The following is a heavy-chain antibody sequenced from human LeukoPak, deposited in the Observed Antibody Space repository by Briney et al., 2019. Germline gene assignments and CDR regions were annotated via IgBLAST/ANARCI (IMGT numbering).Heavy chain of an antibody. CDR3: ARDFGVVIIPYYYYYMDV. J-gene: IGHJ6*03. Sequence: GGSLRLSCAASGFTFSSYGMHWVRQAPGKGLEWVAFIRYDGSNNYYADSVKGRFTISRDNSKNTLFLQMNSLRAEDTAVYYCARDFGVVIIPYYYYYMDVWGKGTTVTVSS. CDR2: IRYDGSNN. V-gene: IGHV3-30*02. CDR1: GFTFSSYG. D-gene: IGHD3-3*01.